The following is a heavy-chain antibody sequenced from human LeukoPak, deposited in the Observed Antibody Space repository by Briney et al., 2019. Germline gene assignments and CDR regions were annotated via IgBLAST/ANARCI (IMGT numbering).Heavy chain of an antibody. Sequence: SETLSLTCAVYGGSFSGYYWSWIRQPPGKGLEWIGEINHSGSTNYNPSLKSRVTISIDTSKNQLALRLSSVTAAGTAIYYCAHHWHWGFDPWGQGTLVTVSS. D-gene: IGHD1-7*01. CDR2: INHSGST. V-gene: IGHV4-34*01. CDR1: GGSFSGYY. CDR3: AHHWHWGFDP. J-gene: IGHJ5*02.